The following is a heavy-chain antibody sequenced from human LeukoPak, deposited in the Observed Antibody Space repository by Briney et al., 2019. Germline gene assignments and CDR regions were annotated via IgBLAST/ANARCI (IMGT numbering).Heavy chain of an antibody. J-gene: IGHJ6*03. V-gene: IGHV3-21*01. Sequence: PGGSLRLSCAASGFTFSDHYMDWVRQTPGKGLEWVSSISSSSSYIHYADSVKGRLTISRDNAKNSLYLQMNSLRAEDTAVYYCARDQWDSSSSESYYYYYMDVWGKGTTVTVSS. CDR2: ISSSSSYI. CDR3: ARDQWDSSSSESYYYYYMDV. CDR1: GFTFSDHY. D-gene: IGHD6-6*01.